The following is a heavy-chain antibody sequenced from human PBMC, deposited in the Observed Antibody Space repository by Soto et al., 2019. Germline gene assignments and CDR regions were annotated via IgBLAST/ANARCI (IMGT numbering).Heavy chain of an antibody. CDR1: GYTFTSYA. Sequence: GXSVKVSCNASGYTFTSYAIHLVRQAPGQRLEGRGWINAGNGNTGYAQKFQGRVTRTRNTSISTAYMEMSSLRSEDTAVYYCARVYRGGDVWGQGTTVTVSS. V-gene: IGHV1-8*02. J-gene: IGHJ6*02. D-gene: IGHD3-10*01. CDR3: ARVYRGGDV. CDR2: INAGNGNT.